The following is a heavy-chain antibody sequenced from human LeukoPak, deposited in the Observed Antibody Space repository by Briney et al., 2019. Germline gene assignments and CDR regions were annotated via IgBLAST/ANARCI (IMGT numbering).Heavy chain of an antibody. J-gene: IGHJ1*01. CDR2: INPNSGGT. D-gene: IGHD3-22*01. CDR1: GYSFTSYW. CDR3: AREPIPAVDYYDSSGYRYFQH. V-gene: IGHV1-2*02. Sequence: GESLKISCKGSGYSFTSYWIGWVRQAPGQGLEWMGWINPNSGGTNYAQKFQGRVTMTRDTSISTAYMELSRLRSDDTAVYYCAREPIPAVDYYDSSGYRYFQHWGQGTLVTVSS.